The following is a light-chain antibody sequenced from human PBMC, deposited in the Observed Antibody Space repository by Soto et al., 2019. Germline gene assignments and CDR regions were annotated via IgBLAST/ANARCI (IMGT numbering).Light chain of an antibody. CDR1: QSVSNN. Sequence: EIEMTQSPATLSVAPGERATLSCRASQSVSNNLGWYQQKPGQAPRLLIYGASTRATGIPARFSGSGSGTEFILPISRLQSEDFAVYFCLHCSHESAFGQRPPLKI. CDR2: GAS. V-gene: IGKV3-15*01. J-gene: IGKJ5*01. CDR3: LHCSHESA.